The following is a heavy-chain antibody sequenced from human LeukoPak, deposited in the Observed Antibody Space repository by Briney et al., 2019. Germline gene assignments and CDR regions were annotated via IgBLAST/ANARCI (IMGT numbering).Heavy chain of an antibody. Sequence: ASVKVSCKASGYTFTTYDINWVRQATGQGLEWMGWINLNSGATGSAQKFQGSVTMTRDTSISTAYMELSRLRSDGTAVFYCARALGSGSYYQAYWGQGTLVTVSS. V-gene: IGHV1-8*01. D-gene: IGHD3-10*01. CDR3: ARALGSGSYYQAY. J-gene: IGHJ4*02. CDR2: INLNSGAT. CDR1: GYTFTTYD.